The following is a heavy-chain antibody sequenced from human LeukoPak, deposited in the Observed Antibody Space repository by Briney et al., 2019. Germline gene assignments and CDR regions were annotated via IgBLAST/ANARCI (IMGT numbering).Heavy chain of an antibody. J-gene: IGHJ4*02. Sequence: SETLSLTCTVSGGSISSGDYYWIWIRQPPGKGLEWIGEINHSGSTNYNPSLKSRVTISVDTSRNQFSLKLSSVTAADTAVYYCASYDYWGQGTLVTVSS. V-gene: IGHV4-39*07. CDR1: GGSISSGDYY. CDR3: ASYDY. D-gene: IGHD6-6*01. CDR2: INHSGST.